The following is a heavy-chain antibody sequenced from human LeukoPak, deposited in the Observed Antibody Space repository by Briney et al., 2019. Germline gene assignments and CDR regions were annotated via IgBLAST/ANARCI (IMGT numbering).Heavy chain of an antibody. CDR1: GASFKTSNSY. CDR3: ARAGSFRFDY. V-gene: IGHV4-39*01. D-gene: IGHD3-10*01. CDR2: MSVSGTT. Sequence: SETLSLTCNVSGASFKTSNSYWGWIRQSPGKGLEWIGTMSVSGTTYSNPPLKSRVTISVDTSKNQFSLKLSSVTTADTAVYYCARAGSFRFDYWGQGTLVTVSS. J-gene: IGHJ4*02.